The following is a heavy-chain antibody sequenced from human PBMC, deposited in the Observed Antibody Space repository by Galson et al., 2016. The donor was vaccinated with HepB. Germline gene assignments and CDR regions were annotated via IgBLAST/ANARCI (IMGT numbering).Heavy chain of an antibody. J-gene: IGHJ4*02. CDR1: GFTFSDYT. V-gene: IGHV3-23*01. CDR2: ISGSGGST. CDR3: VRDRSVYSGSYFDGVPFYY. D-gene: IGHD1-26*01. Sequence: SLRLSCAASGFTFSDYTINWVRQAPGQGLEWVSGISGSGGSTYYADSVKGRFTISRDNSKNTLYLQINSLRAEDTAVYYCVRDRSVYSGSYFDGVPFYYWGQGTLVTVSS.